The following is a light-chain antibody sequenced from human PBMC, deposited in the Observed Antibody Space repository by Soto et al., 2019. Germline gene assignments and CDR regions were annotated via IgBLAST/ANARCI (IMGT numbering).Light chain of an antibody. CDR1: SSDVGGYNY. J-gene: IGLJ2*01. Sequence: QSALTQPASVSESPGQSITISCTGTSSDVGGYNYVSWYQQHPGKAPKLMIYDVSNRPSGVSNRFSGSKSGNTASLTISGLQAEDEADYYCSSYTSSSTLEVFGGGTKLTIL. CDR3: SSYTSSSTLEV. CDR2: DVS. V-gene: IGLV2-14*01.